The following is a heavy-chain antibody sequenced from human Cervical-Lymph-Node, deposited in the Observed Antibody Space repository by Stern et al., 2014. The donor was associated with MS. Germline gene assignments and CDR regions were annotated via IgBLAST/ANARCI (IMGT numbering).Heavy chain of an antibody. J-gene: IGHJ5*02. V-gene: IGHV7-4-1*02. CDR3: ARGDWFDP. CDR2: INTATGDP. CDR1: GYTFTAYS. Sequence: VQLVQSESELKKPGALVTVSCKASGYTFTAYSMNWVRQAPGQGLEWMGWINTATGDPTYARDFTGRFVFSLDTSATTAYLHISILEAADTAIYYCARGDWFDPWGQGTLVTVSS.